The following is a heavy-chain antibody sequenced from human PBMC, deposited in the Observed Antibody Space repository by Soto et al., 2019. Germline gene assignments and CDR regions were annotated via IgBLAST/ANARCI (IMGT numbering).Heavy chain of an antibody. J-gene: IGHJ2*01. D-gene: IGHD3-16*01. CDR3: ATASTLTTAPHWYFDL. CDR2: LSWNSGSI. V-gene: IGHV3-9*01. CDR1: GFIFDAYA. Sequence: EVQLVESGGGLVQPGGSLRLSCAASGFIFDAYAMHWVRQAPGKGLEWVLGLSWNSGSIGYADSVKGRFTISRDNDKNSLYLQMNSLRAEDTALYCCATASTLTTAPHWYFDLWGRRTLVTVSS.